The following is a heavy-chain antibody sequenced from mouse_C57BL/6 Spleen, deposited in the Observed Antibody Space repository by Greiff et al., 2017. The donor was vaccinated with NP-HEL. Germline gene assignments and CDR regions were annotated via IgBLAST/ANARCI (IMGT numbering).Heavy chain of an antibody. CDR1: GYSITSGYY. D-gene: IGHD2-3*01. Sequence: ESGPGLVKPSQSLSLTCSVTGYSITSGYYWNWIRQFPGNKLEWMGYISYDGSNNYNPSLKNRISITRDTSKNQFFLKLNSVTTEDTATYYCARDDGYYKYFDVWGTGTTVTVSS. CDR2: ISYDGSN. V-gene: IGHV3-6*01. CDR3: ARDDGYYKYFDV. J-gene: IGHJ1*03.